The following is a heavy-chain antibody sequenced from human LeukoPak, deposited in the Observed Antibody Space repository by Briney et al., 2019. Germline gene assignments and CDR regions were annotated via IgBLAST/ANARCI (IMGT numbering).Heavy chain of an antibody. CDR3: ARALPGYSSGWYDY. J-gene: IGHJ4*02. D-gene: IGHD6-19*01. V-gene: IGHV3-21*01. Sequence: PGGSLRLSCAASGFTFSSYSMNWVRQAPGKGLEWVSSISSSGSYIYYADSVKGRFTISRDNAKNSLYLQMNSLRAEDTAVYYCARALPGYSSGWYDYWGQGTLVTVSS. CDR2: ISSSGSYI. CDR1: GFTFSSYS.